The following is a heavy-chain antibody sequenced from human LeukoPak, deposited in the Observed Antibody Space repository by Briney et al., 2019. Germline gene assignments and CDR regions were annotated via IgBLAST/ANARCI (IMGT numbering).Heavy chain of an antibody. Sequence: SETLSLTCTVSGGSISNYYWSWIRQPPGKGLEWIGYIHFSGSSNQNPSPKSRVTMPVDTSKNQFSLKLSSVTAADTAVYYCARHVRSGYNLLDYWGQGTLVTVSS. CDR1: GGSISNYY. CDR3: ARHVRSGYNLLDY. CDR2: IHFSGSS. V-gene: IGHV4-59*08. J-gene: IGHJ4*02. D-gene: IGHD5-24*01.